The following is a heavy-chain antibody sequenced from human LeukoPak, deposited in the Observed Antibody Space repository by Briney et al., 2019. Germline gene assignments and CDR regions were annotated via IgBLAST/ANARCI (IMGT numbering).Heavy chain of an antibody. CDR2: IYYSGST. CDR3: ARVFNYYDSSTLDY. CDR1: GGSISSGDYY. D-gene: IGHD3-22*01. V-gene: IGHV4-30-4*01. Sequence: SETLSLTCTVSGGSISSGDYYWSWIRQPPGKGLEWIGYIYYSGSTYYNPSLKSRVTISVDTSKNQFSLKLSSVTAADTAVYYCARVFNYYDSSTLDYWGQGTLVTVSS. J-gene: IGHJ4*02.